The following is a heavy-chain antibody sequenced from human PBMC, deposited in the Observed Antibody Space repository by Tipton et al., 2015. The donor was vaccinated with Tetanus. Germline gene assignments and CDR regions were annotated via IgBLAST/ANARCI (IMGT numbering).Heavy chain of an antibody. CDR3: AKDDLGGIAPP. D-gene: IGHD6-13*01. V-gene: IGHV3-30*18. CDR1: GFTFSSYG. J-gene: IGHJ5*02. CDR2: ISYDGSNK. Sequence: SLRLSCAASGFTFSSYGMHWVRQAPGKGLEWVAVISYDGSNKYYADSVKGRFTISRDNSKNTLYLQMNSLRAEDTAVYYCAKDDLGGIAPPWGQGTLVTVSS.